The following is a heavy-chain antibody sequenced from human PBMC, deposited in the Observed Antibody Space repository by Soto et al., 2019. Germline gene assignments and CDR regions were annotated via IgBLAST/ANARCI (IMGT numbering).Heavy chain of an antibody. CDR2: IYYSGST. CDR3: ARVQAAAGTIDYYYYYMDV. D-gene: IGHD6-13*01. CDR1: GGSISSYY. V-gene: IGHV4-59*01. Sequence: SETLSLTCTVSGGSISSYYWSWIRQPPGKGLEWIGYIYYSGSTNYNPSPKSRVTISVDTSKNQFSLKLSSVTAADTAVYYCARVQAAAGTIDYYYYYMDVWGKGTTVTVSS. J-gene: IGHJ6*03.